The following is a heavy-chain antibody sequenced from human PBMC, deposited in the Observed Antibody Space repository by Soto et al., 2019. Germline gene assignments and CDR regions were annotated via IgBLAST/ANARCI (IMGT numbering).Heavy chain of an antibody. J-gene: IGHJ5*02. D-gene: IGHD2-8*01. CDR1: GGSISSYY. Sequence: SETLSLTCTVSGGSISSYYWSWIRQPAGKGLEWIGRIYTSGSTNYNPSLKSRVTMSVDTSKNQFSLKLSSVTAADTAVYYCARDSPDIVLMVYATTYNWFDPWGQGTLVTVS. V-gene: IGHV4-4*07. CDR2: IYTSGST. CDR3: ARDSPDIVLMVYATTYNWFDP.